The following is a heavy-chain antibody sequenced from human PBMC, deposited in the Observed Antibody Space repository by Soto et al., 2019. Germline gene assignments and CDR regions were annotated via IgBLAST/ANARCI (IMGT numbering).Heavy chain of an antibody. Sequence: GSLRLSCAASGFTFSDYYMSWIRQAPGKGLEWVSYISSSGSTIYYADSVKGRFTISRDNAKNSLYLQMNSLRAEDTAVYYCARASITIFSPFDYWGQGTLVTVSS. CDR1: GFTFSDYY. CDR3: ARASITIFSPFDY. J-gene: IGHJ4*02. D-gene: IGHD3-9*01. CDR2: ISSSGSTI. V-gene: IGHV3-11*01.